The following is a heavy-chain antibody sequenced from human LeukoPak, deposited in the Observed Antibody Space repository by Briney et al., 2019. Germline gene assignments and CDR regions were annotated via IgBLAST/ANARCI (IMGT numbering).Heavy chain of an antibody. V-gene: IGHV3-23*01. J-gene: IGHJ4*02. CDR1: GFTFSSYA. CDR2: ISGSGGST. Sequence: PGGSLRLSCAASGFTFSSYAMSWVRQAPGKGLEWVSAISGSGGSTYYADSVKGRFTISRDNSKNTLYLQMNSLRAEDTAVYYCSKVPPPWGGAKKKDKKTRFDYGGRGTLVTVSS. D-gene: IGHD1-26*01. CDR3: SKVPPPWGGAKKKDKKTRFDY.